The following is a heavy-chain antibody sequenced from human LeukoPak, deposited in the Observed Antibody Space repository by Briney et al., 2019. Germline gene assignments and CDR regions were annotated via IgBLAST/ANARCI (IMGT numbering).Heavy chain of an antibody. CDR1: GLTFSGQW. Sequence: PGGSLRLSCVASGLTFSGQWMNWVRQAPGQGLKWVANIKHDGSEKYYVDPVKGRFTISREDGKNSLSLQMNNVRAEDTAVYYCAYTNNLYHWGQGTLVVVSS. CDR2: IKHDGSEK. CDR3: AYTNNLYH. D-gene: IGHD3-16*01. J-gene: IGHJ5*02. V-gene: IGHV3-7*01.